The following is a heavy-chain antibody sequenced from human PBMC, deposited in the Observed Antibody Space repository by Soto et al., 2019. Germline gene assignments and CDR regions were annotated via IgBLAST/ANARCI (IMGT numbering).Heavy chain of an antibody. D-gene: IGHD3-10*01. CDR3: AKGEVRGIIPSYFDY. V-gene: IGHV3-30*18. CDR2: ISNDGSNE. J-gene: IGHJ4*02. CDR1: GFTFRWFG. Sequence: GGSLRLSCAVSGFTFRWFGMNWVRQAPGKGLEWVARISNDGSNEYYVDSVKGRFTISRDNSKNTLYLQMDSLRAEDTAVYYCAKGEVRGIIPSYFDYWGLGTLGTVS.